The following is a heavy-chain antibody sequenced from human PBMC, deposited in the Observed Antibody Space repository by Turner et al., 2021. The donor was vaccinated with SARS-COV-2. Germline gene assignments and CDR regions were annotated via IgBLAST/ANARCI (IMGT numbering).Heavy chain of an antibody. CDR3: ARGQSRGFYGSGSRRFDY. D-gene: IGHD3-10*01. Sequence: QVQLQQWGAGLVKPSETLSLTCGVSGGSFSTYYWSWIRQSPGKVLEWIAEIKRSGSTNYSPSLKSRVTISVDTPKRQISLNLTSVTAADTAIYFCARGQSRGFYGSGSRRFDYWGQGTQVTVSS. CDR2: IKRSGST. V-gene: IGHV4-34*01. J-gene: IGHJ4*02. CDR1: GGSFSTYY.